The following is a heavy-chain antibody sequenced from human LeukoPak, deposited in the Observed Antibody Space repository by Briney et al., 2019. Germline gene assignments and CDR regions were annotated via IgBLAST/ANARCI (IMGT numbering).Heavy chain of an antibody. CDR3: ARHDSFIPY. V-gene: IGHV3-23*01. D-gene: IGHD3-16*02. CDR1: GFTFSDYA. Sequence: PGGSLRLSCVASGFTFSDYAMSWVRQAPGKGLEWVSGISDSGGSTYYTDSVKGRCTISRGDSKNTVSLQMNNLKAEDTAVYFCARHDSFIPYWGQGTLVTVTS. J-gene: IGHJ4*02. CDR2: ISDSGGST.